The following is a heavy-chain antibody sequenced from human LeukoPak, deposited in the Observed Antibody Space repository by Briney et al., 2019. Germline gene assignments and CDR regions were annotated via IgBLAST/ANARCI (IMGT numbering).Heavy chain of an antibody. CDR3: AREVATTHFDY. V-gene: IGHV4-39*02. J-gene: IGHJ4*02. Sequence: SETLSLTCTVSGGSISSSSYYWGWIRQPPGKGLEWIGSIYYSGSTYYNPSLKSRVTISVDTSKNQFSLKLSSVTAADTAVYYCAREVATTHFDYWGQGTLVTVSS. CDR2: IYYSGST. CDR1: GGSISSSSYY. D-gene: IGHD5-12*01.